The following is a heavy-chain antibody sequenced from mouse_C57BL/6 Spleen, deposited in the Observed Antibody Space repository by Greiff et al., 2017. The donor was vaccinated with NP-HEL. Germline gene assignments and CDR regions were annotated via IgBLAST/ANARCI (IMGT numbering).Heavy chain of an antibody. CDR3: ASNTPFAY. CDR2: INPSTGGT. Sequence: EVKLVESGPELVKPGASVKISCKASGYSFTGYYMNWVKQSPEKSLEWIGEINPSTGGTTYNQKFKAKATLTVDKSSSTAYMQLKSLTSEDSAVYYCASNTPFAYWGQGTLVTVSA. CDR1: GYSFTGYY. V-gene: IGHV1-42*01. J-gene: IGHJ3*01.